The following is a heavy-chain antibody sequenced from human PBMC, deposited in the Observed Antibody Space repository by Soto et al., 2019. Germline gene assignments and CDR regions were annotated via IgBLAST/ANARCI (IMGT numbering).Heavy chain of an antibody. D-gene: IGHD2-2*01. Sequence: VESLKISCKGSAYTFTSYWITWVLQMRVKGLEWMGRIDPSDSYTDYSPSFQGHVTISADKSITTAYLQWSSLKPSDTAMYYCARPYGPLLSTSWHSYALDVWGQGTMVTVSS. CDR3: ARPYGPLLSTSWHSYALDV. CDR2: IDPSDSYT. CDR1: AYTFTSYW. J-gene: IGHJ3*01. V-gene: IGHV5-10-1*01.